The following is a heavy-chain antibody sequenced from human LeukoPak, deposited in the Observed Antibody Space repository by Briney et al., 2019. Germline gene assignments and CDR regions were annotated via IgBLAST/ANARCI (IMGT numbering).Heavy chain of an antibody. V-gene: IGHV1-46*01. CDR3: ARDQDWNYAFDV. CDR1: GYTLTSYF. D-gene: IGHD1-7*01. Sequence: ASVTVSCKASGYTLTSYFIHWVRQAPGQGLAWMGIINPSGGSTSYAQKFQGRVTMTRDTSTSTVYMELSSLRSEDTAVYYCARDQDWNYAFDVWGQGTMVTVSS. CDR2: INPSGGST. J-gene: IGHJ3*01.